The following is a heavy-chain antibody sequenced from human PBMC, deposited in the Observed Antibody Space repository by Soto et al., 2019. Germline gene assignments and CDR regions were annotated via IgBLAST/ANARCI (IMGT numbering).Heavy chain of an antibody. CDR3: ARLEGLATTSYYFDF. D-gene: IGHD3-9*01. CDR2: IYYRGNA. V-gene: IGHV4-39*01. Sequence: PSETLSLTCSVSDDSINSDKYYWGWIRQPPGKGLEWIGSIYYRGNAYYNPSLQTRVTISLDKSRSQFSLKLNSVTAADSALYFCARLEGLATTSYYFDFWGPGALVTVSS. J-gene: IGHJ4*02. CDR1: DDSINSDKYY.